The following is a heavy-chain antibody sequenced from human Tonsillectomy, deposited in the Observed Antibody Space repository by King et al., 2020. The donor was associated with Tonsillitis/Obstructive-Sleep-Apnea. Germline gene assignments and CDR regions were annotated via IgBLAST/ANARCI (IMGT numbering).Heavy chain of an antibody. J-gene: IGHJ5*02. CDR3: ATAPGYDSSGYYYTRFDP. D-gene: IGHD3-22*01. Sequence: QLVQSGAEVKKPGASVKVSCKVSGYTLTELSMHWVRQAPGKGLEWMGGFDPEDGETIYAQKFQGRVTMTEDTSTDTAYMELSSLRSEDTAVYYCATAPGYDSSGYYYTRFDPWGQGTLVTVSS. V-gene: IGHV1-24*01. CDR2: FDPEDGET. CDR1: GYTLTELS.